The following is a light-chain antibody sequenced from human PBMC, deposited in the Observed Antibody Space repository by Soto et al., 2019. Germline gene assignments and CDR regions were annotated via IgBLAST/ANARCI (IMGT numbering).Light chain of an antibody. CDR2: GAS. Sequence: EIVMTQSPATLSVSPGERATLSCRASQSVRSNLAWYQQKPGQAPRLLISGASTRATGIPARFSGSGSGKEFTLTISSLQSEDFAVYYCQQYYDWPPLTFGGGTKVDI. J-gene: IGKJ4*01. CDR3: QQYYDWPPLT. CDR1: QSVRSN. V-gene: IGKV3-15*01.